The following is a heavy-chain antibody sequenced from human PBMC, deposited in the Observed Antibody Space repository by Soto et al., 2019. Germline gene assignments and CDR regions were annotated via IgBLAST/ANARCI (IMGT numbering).Heavy chain of an antibody. V-gene: IGHV1-46*03. Sequence: QVQLVQSGAEVKKPGASVKVSCRASGYTFTSDCMHWMRQAPGQGLEWMGIINHSGGSTSYAQKFHGRVTMTRDTSTSTVYMELSSLRSEDTAVYYCAREDTRHFDYWGQGTLVTVSS. J-gene: IGHJ4*02. CDR1: GYTFTSDC. CDR3: AREDTRHFDY. CDR2: INHSGGST.